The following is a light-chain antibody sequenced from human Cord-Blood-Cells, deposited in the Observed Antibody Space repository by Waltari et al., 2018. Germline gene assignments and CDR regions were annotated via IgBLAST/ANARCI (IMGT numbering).Light chain of an antibody. V-gene: IGKV1-39*01. Sequence: DIQMTQSPSSLSASVGDRVTITCRASRSISSYLNWYQQKPGKAPKLLIYAASSLQSGVPSRFSGSGSGTDFTLTISSLQPEDFATYYCQQSYSTPPFGQGTKVEIK. CDR1: RSISSY. CDR3: QQSYSTPP. CDR2: AAS. J-gene: IGKJ1*01.